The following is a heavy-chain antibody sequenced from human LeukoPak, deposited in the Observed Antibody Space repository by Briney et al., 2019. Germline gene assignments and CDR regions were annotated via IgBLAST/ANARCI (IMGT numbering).Heavy chain of an antibody. Sequence: GESLKISCQAFGFKFTNYFIGWVRQMPGKGLEWVGIIYPINSDTRYSPTLQGQVTISADKSINTAHLQWSSLKASDTAIYYCARRAAVIDWFDPWGQGTLVSVSS. CDR3: ARRAAVIDWFDP. D-gene: IGHD6-13*01. CDR2: IYPINSDT. J-gene: IGHJ5*02. CDR1: GFKFTNYF. V-gene: IGHV5-51*01.